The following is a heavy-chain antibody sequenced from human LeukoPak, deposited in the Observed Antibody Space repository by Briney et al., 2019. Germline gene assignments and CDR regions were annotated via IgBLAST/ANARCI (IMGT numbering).Heavy chain of an antibody. V-gene: IGHV3-15*01. D-gene: IGHD3-10*01. CDR1: GFTFSNAW. J-gene: IGHJ4*02. Sequence: KSGGSLRLSCAASGFTFSNAWMSWVRQAPGKGLEWVGRIKSKTDGGTTDYAAPVKGRFTISRDDSKNTLYLQMNSLKTEDTAVYYCTTEVLWFGEPPNIEIDYWGQGTLVTVSS. CDR3: TTEVLWFGEPPNIEIDY. CDR2: IKSKTDGGTT.